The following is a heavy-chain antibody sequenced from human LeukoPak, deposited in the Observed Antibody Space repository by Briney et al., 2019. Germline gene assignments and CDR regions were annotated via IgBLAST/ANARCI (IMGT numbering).Heavy chain of an antibody. Sequence: GGSLRLSCAASGFTFSSYEMNWVRQAPGKGLDFIAYISNSGTIIYYGDSVKGRFTISRDNAKNSLFLQMNSLRAEDTAVYYCARRLDYFDYWGQGTLVTVSS. V-gene: IGHV3-48*03. CDR2: ISNSGTII. D-gene: IGHD6-6*01. CDR1: GFTFSSYE. CDR3: ARRLDYFDY. J-gene: IGHJ4*02.